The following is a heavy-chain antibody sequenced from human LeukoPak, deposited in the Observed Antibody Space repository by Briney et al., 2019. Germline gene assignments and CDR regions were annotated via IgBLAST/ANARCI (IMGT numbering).Heavy chain of an antibody. Sequence: SLRLSCAASGFTFSSYAMHWVRQAPGKGLEWVAVISYDGSNKYYADSVKGRFTISRDNSKNTLYLQMNSLRAEDTAVYYCARDARYCSSTSCYVSYYYYYMDVWGKGTTVTVSS. CDR2: ISYDGSNK. V-gene: IGHV3-30*04. CDR1: GFTFSSYA. D-gene: IGHD2-2*01. CDR3: ARDARYCSSTSCYVSYYYYYMDV. J-gene: IGHJ6*03.